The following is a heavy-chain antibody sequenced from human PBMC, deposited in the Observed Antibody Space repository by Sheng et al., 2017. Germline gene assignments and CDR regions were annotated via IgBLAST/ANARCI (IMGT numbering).Heavy chain of an antibody. CDR1: GGSFSGYY. V-gene: IGHV4-34*01. J-gene: IGHJ4*02. CDR3: ARGYIAAASGPTRRGYFDY. CDR2: INHSGST. D-gene: IGHD6-13*01. Sequence: QVQLQQWGAGLLKPSETLSLTCAVYGGSFSGYYWSWIRQPPGKGLEWIGEINHSGSTNYNPSLKSRVTISVXTSKNQFSLKLSSVTAADTAVYYCARGYIAAASGPTRRGYFDYWGQGTLVTVSS.